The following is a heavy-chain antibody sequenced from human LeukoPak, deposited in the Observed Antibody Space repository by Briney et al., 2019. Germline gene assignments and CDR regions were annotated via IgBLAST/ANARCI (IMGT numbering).Heavy chain of an antibody. V-gene: IGHV4-59*08. J-gene: IGHJ4*02. CDR3: ARTSWLQSSYYFDS. CDR1: GGSISSHY. CDR2: IYYTGST. D-gene: IGHD5-24*01. Sequence: SETLSLTCTVSGGSISSHYWSWIRQPPGEGLEWIGYIYYTGSTNYNPSLKSRVTISVDTSKNHFSLKLSSVTAADTAVYYCARTSWLQSSYYFDSWGQGTLVTVSS.